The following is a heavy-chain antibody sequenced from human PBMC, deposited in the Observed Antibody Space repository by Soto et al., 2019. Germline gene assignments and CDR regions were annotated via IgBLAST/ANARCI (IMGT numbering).Heavy chain of an antibody. CDR2: IIGIGDTA. V-gene: IGHV3-23*01. CDR3: AKDYAYGDSLPFDY. D-gene: IGHD4-17*01. J-gene: IGHJ4*02. Sequence: EVQLLEAGGGLVQPGGSLRLSCAASGFSFRDYGMSWVRQAPGKGLEWLSAIIGIGDTAYYADSVRARFTISRDNSKNTLYLQLNDLGAEDTAIYYCAKDYAYGDSLPFDYWGQGTLVTVSS. CDR1: GFSFRDYG.